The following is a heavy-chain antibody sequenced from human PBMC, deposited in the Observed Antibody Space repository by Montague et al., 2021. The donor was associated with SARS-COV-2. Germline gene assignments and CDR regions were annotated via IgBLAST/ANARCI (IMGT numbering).Heavy chain of an antibody. CDR2: IDWDDDK. J-gene: IGHJ4*02. CDR3: ARMPDQVWLDY. D-gene: IGHD5-18*01. V-gene: IGHV2-70*01. CDR1: GFSLSTSGMC. Sequence: PALVKPTQTLTLTCTFSGFSLSTSGMCVSWIRQPPGKALEWLAVIDWDDDKSYSTSLKTRLTISKDTSKNQVVPTMTNMAPVDTATYHCARMPDQVWLDYWGQGILVTVSS.